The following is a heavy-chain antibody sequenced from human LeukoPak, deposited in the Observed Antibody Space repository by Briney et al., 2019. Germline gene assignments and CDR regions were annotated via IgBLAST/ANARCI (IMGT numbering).Heavy chain of an antibody. Sequence: GASVKVSCKASGYTFTSYDINWVRQATGQGLEWMGWMNPNSGNTGYAQKFQGRVTITRNTSISTAYMELSSLRSEDTAVYYCARLMAPYDFWSGYYWGRHNNWFDPWGQGTLVTVSS. CDR1: GYTFTSYD. J-gene: IGHJ5*02. D-gene: IGHD3-3*01. V-gene: IGHV1-8*03. CDR2: MNPNSGNT. CDR3: ARLMAPYDFWSGYYWGRHNNWFDP.